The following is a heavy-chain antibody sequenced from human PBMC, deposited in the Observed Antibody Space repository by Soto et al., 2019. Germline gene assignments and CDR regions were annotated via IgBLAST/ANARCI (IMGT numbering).Heavy chain of an antibody. CDR2: ISYSGRS. Sequence: QVQLQESGPGLVKPSQTLSLTCTVSGGSHIRDGYYWSWIRQHPGKGLEWIAYISYSGRSYSNPSLKSRVTISADTSKNQFALRLTSVTAADTAVYFCARATPAGSADFWGQGTLVTVSS. CDR1: GGSHIRDGYY. J-gene: IGHJ4*02. D-gene: IGHD2-2*01. CDR3: ARATPAGSADF. V-gene: IGHV4-31*03.